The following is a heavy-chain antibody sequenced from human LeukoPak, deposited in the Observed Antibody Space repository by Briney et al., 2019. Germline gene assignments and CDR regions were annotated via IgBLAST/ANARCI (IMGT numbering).Heavy chain of an antibody. Sequence: GGSLRLSCAAPGFTFGSSAMSWVRQAPGKGPEWVSTFSRSGPDTYYADSVKGRFTIFRDNSKNTLYLQMNSLRAEDTAVYYCAKGSLGSWYYFDYWGQGTLVTVSS. J-gene: IGHJ4*02. CDR2: FSRSGPDT. V-gene: IGHV3-23*01. D-gene: IGHD6-13*01. CDR1: GFTFGSSA. CDR3: AKGSLGSWYYFDY.